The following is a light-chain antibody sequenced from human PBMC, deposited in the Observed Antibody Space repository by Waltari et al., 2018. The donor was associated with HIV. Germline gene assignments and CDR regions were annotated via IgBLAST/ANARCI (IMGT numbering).Light chain of an antibody. CDR1: NSNIGTHE. V-gene: IGLV1-40*01. J-gene: IGLJ2*01. Sequence: QSVLTQPPSVSGAPGQWVTLSCTGGNSNIGTHEVHWYQQLPGTAPQLRIYNTNNRPSGVPDRFSGSKSGTSASLAITGLQAEDEADYYCQSSDSTLSGSVFGGGTKLTVL. CDR2: NTN. CDR3: QSSDSTLSGSV.